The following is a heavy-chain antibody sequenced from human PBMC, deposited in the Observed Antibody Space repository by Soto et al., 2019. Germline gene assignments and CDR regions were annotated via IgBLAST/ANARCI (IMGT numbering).Heavy chain of an antibody. V-gene: IGHV4-59*08. CDR1: GGSISSYY. D-gene: IGHD3-10*01. CDR2: IYFRGST. CDR3: ATHMVRGXPFGY. J-gene: IGHJ4*02. Sequence: PSETLSLACTVSGGSISSYYWSWIRQPPGKGLEWIGYIYFRGSTNYNPSLKSRVTISVDTSKNQFSLKLSSVTAADTAVYYCATHMVRGXPFGYRGPGTLVTVS.